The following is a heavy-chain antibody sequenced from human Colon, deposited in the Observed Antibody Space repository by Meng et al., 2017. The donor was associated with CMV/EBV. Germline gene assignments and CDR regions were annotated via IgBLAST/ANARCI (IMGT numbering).Heavy chain of an antibody. Sequence: GSGASFRDYWIAWVRQMPGKGLEWMGIIYPGDSDTKYSPSFQGHVSMSVDKSIDTAYLQWSSLKASDTATYYCAREDSRGYRIFDSWGQGTLVTVSS. CDR2: IYPGDSDT. V-gene: IGHV5-51*01. CDR1: GASFRDYW. D-gene: IGHD3-22*01. J-gene: IGHJ4*02. CDR3: AREDSRGYRIFDS.